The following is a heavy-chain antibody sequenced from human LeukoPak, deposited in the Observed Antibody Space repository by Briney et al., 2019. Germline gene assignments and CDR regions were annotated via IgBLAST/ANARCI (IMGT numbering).Heavy chain of an antibody. V-gene: IGHV3-30*02. Sequence: GGSLRLSCAASGFTFSSYGMHWVRQAPGKGLEWVAFIRYDGSNKYYADSVKGRFTISRDNSKNTLYLQMNSLRAEDTAVYYCAKDPKPTGAGYFDYWGQGTLVTVSS. CDR3: AKDPKPTGAGYFDY. D-gene: IGHD4/OR15-4a*01. CDR1: GFTFSSYG. J-gene: IGHJ4*02. CDR2: IRYDGSNK.